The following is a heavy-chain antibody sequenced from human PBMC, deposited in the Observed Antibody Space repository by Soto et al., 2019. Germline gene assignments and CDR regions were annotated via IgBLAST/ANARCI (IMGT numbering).Heavy chain of an antibody. J-gene: IGHJ5*02. D-gene: IGHD5-18*01. CDR1: GYIFTNND. CDR3: ARMASFGSLNCFDP. Sequence: ASVKVSCKASGYIFTNNDVSWVRQATGQGLEWMGWMNPGSGDTGYAQKFQGRVTMTRNSSIATAYMELSSLRADDTAIYYCARMASFGSLNCFDPWGQGTLVTVSS. V-gene: IGHV1-8*01. CDR2: MNPGSGDT.